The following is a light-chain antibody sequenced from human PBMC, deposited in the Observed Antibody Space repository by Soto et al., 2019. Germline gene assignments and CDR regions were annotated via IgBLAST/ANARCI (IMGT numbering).Light chain of an antibody. J-gene: IGKJ1*01. CDR1: QTISNW. V-gene: IGKV1-5*01. CDR2: DVS. Sequence: DIQMTQSPSTLSASVGDRVTITCRASQTISNWLAWYQQKPGMAPKLLIYDVSNLESGVPSRFSGSGSGTEFTLTISILQPDDFATYYCQQYNSYSPWTFGQGTKVEIK. CDR3: QQYNSYSPWT.